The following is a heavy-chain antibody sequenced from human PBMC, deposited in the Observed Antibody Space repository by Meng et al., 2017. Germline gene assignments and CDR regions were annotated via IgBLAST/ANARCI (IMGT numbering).Heavy chain of an antibody. CDR2: INPNSGGT. CDR1: GYTFTGYY. Sequence: GRLVQAGAEGKKPGASVKVSCKASGYTFTGYYMHWVRQAPGQGLEWMGRINPNSGGTNYAQKFQGRVTMTRDTSISTAYMELSRLRSGDTAVYYCARSERYVLGFDYWGQGTLVTVSS. CDR3: ARSERYVLGFDY. V-gene: IGHV1-2*06. D-gene: IGHD3-16*01. J-gene: IGHJ4*02.